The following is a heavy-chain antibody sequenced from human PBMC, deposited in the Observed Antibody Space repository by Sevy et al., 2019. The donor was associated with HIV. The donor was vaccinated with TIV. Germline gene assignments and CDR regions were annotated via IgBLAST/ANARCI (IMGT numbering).Heavy chain of an antibody. Sequence: GGSLRLSCAASGFTFTSYAMHWVRQAPGKGLEWVAVISYDGSNKYYADSVKGRFTISRDNSKNTLYLQMNSLRAEDTAVYYCASYDSSKHAFDIWGQGTMVTVS. CDR2: ISYDGSNK. D-gene: IGHD3-22*01. V-gene: IGHV3-30-3*01. J-gene: IGHJ3*02. CDR1: GFTFTSYA. CDR3: ASYDSSKHAFDI.